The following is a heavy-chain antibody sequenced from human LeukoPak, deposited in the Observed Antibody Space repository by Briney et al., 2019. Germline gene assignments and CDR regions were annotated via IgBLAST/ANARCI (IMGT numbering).Heavy chain of an antibody. J-gene: IGHJ6*02. CDR2: IYFSGST. V-gene: IGHV4-59*01. Sequence: SETLSLTCSVSGGSIRSWYWSWIRQPPGKGLEWIGDIYFSGSTNYNPSLKSRVTILVDTSKNQFSLKVNFVTAADTAVYYCARDRSSSHHYYYGMDVWGQGTTVTVS. D-gene: IGHD6-13*01. CDR3: ARDRSSSHHYYYGMDV. CDR1: GGSIRSWY.